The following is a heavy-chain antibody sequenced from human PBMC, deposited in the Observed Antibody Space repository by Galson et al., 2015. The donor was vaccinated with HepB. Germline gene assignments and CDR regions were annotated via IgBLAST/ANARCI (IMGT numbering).Heavy chain of an antibody. Sequence: SLRLSCAASGFTFSSYAMSWVRQAPGKGLEWVSAISGSGGSTYYADSVKGRFTISRDNSKNTLYLQMNSLRAEDTAVYYCATLLGYSYGFDPDYWGQGTLVTVSS. J-gene: IGHJ4*02. CDR2: ISGSGGST. V-gene: IGHV3-23*01. D-gene: IGHD5-18*01. CDR1: GFTFSSYA. CDR3: ATLLGYSYGFDPDY.